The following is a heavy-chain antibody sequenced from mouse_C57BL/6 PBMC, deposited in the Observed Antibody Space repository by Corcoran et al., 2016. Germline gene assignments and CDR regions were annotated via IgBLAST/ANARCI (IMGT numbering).Heavy chain of an antibody. V-gene: IGHV1-80*01. Sequence: QVQLQQSGAELVTPGASVKISCKASGYAFSSYWRKWVKQRPGKGLEWIGQIYPGDGDTNYNGKFKGKATLTAEKSSSTAYMQLSSLASEDSACYFGARSYGTYLYFDVWGTGTTVTVSS. CDR2: IYPGDGDT. CDR3: ARSYGTYLYFDV. CDR1: GYAFSSYW. J-gene: IGHJ1*03. D-gene: IGHD2-10*02.